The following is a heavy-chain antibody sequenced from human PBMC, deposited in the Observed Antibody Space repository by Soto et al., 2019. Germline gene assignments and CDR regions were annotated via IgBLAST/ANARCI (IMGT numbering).Heavy chain of an antibody. CDR2: IIPILGIA. D-gene: IGHD3-10*01. V-gene: IGHV1-69*02. CDR3: AIWDKPGGLTPPGTSGFDS. Sequence: ASVKVSCKASGGTFSSYTISWVRQAPGQGLEWMGRIIPILGIANYAQKFQGRVTITADKSTSTAYMELSSLRSEDTAVYYCAIWDKPGGLTPPGTSGFDSWGKGTLFTVP. CDR1: GGTFSSYT. J-gene: IGHJ4*02.